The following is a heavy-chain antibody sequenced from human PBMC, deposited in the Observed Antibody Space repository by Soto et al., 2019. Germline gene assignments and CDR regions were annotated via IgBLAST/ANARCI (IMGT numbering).Heavy chain of an antibody. CDR3: AKDLLHNTVTACGS. CDR1: GFTFGSHG. CDR2: ISYHGNDK. J-gene: IGHJ5*02. V-gene: IGHV3-30*18. D-gene: IGHD4-17*01. Sequence: QVQLVESGGGVVQPGRSLRLSCAASGFTFGSHGMHWVRQAPGKGLEWVAVISYHGNDKYYADSVKGRFTISRDNFKSTLYLQLSSLRAEDTVIYFCAKDLLHNTVTACGSWGQGTVVTVSS.